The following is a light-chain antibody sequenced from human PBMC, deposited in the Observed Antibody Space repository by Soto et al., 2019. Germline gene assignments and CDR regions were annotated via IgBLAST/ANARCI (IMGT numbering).Light chain of an antibody. J-gene: IGKJ1*01. CDR3: QQHYSTPLT. CDR1: QSVLYSSNNQNY. CDR2: WAS. V-gene: IGKV4-1*01. Sequence: DIVMTQSPDSLAVSLGERATINCKSSQSVLYSSNNQNYLAWYQQKPGQPPKLLIYWASIRESGVPDRFSGSGSGTGFTLTISSLQAEDVAVYYCQQHYSTPLTFGQGTKVEIK.